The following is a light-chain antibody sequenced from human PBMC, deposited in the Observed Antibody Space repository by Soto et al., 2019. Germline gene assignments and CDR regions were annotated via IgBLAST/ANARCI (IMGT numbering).Light chain of an antibody. Sequence: QSALTQPASVSGSPGQSITISCTGTSSDVGGYNYVSWYQQHPGKAPKLMIYEVSNRPSGVSNRFSGSKSGNTASLTISGLQAEDEADYYCSSYTSSSTHNYALGTGTKVTVL. J-gene: IGLJ1*01. CDR3: SSYTSSSTHNYA. CDR1: SSDVGGYNY. V-gene: IGLV2-14*01. CDR2: EVS.